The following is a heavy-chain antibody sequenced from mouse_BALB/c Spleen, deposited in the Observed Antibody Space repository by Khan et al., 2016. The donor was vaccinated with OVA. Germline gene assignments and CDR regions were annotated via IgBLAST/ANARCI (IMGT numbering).Heavy chain of an antibody. D-gene: IGHD1-1*01. J-gene: IGHJ2*01. V-gene: IGHV11-2*02. CDR1: GFTFSGFW. CDR3: VSIYYYGSSYFDY. CDR2: INSDGSAI. Sequence: EVQLLETGGGLVQPGGSRGLSCEGSGFTFSGFWMSWVRQTPGKTLEWIGDINSDGSAINYAPSIKDRFTIFRDNDKSTLYLQMSNVRSEDTATYFCVSIYYYGSSYFDYWGQGTTLTVSS.